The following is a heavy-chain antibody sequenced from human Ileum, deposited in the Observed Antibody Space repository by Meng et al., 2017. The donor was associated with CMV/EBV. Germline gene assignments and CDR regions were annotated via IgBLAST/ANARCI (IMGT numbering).Heavy chain of an antibody. V-gene: IGHV1-69*05. J-gene: IGHJ6*02. CDR3: ARARIVGATIHSYYYYGMDV. CDR2: IIPIFGTA. D-gene: IGHD1-26*01. CDR1: GGTFSSYA. Sequence: SVKVSCKASGGTFSSYAISWVRQAPGQGLEWMGGIIPIFGTANYAQKFQGRVTITTDESTSTAYMELSSLRPEDTAVYYCARARIVGATIHSYYYYGMDVWGQGTTVTVSS.